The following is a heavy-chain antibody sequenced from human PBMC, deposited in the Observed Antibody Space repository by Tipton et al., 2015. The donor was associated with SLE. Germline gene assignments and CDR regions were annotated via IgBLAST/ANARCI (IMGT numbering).Heavy chain of an antibody. CDR2: IYHSGST. Sequence: TLSLTCTVSGGSISSSSYYWGWIRQPPGKGLEWIGSIYHSGSTYYNPSLKSRVTISVDTSKNQFSLKLSSVTAADTAVYYCARDAGSWEPYFDHWGQGTLVTVSS. D-gene: IGHD6-13*01. CDR1: GGSISSSSYY. CDR3: ARDAGSWEPYFDH. V-gene: IGHV4-39*07. J-gene: IGHJ4*02.